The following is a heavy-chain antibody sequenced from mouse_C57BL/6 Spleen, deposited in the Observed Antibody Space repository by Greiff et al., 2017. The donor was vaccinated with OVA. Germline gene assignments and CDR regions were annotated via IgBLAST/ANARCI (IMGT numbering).Heavy chain of an antibody. J-gene: IGHJ3*01. CDR2: IDPSDSET. CDR3: ARLHYDGGSYVGFAY. CDR1: GYTFTSYW. Sequence: QVQLQQPGAELVRPGSSVKLSCKASGYTFTSYWMHWVKQRPIQGLEWIGNIDPSDSETHYNQKFKGKATLTVDKSSSTAYMQLSSLTSEDSAVYYCARLHYDGGSYVGFAYWGQGTLVTVSA. V-gene: IGHV1-52*01. D-gene: IGHD1-1*01.